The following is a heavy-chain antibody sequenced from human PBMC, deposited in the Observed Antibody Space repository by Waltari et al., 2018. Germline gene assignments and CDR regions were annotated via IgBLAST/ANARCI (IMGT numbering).Heavy chain of an antibody. J-gene: IGHJ6*02. V-gene: IGHV3-30*04. CDR1: GFTFSRYA. CDR2: ISYDGNKK. D-gene: IGHD2-21*02. Sequence: QLEESGGGVVQPGRSLRLSCVVSGFTFSRYALHWVRQAPGKGLEWVALISYDGNKKFYGESVKGRFTISRDNSKQTLYLHMNSLRPEDTAVYYCARVTAIEEYYFYGMDVWGQGTTVTVSS. CDR3: ARVTAIEEYYFYGMDV.